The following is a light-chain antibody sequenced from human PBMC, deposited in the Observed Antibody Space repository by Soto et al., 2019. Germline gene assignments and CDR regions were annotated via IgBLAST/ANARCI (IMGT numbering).Light chain of an antibody. CDR2: LAS. CDR3: QQSFSNMVT. V-gene: IGKV1-39*01. CDR1: QNINTY. J-gene: IGKJ4*01. Sequence: IQATQSPSSLSASVGDRVTITCRASQNINTYLNWYRQKSGKAPELLIFLASTLQTGVPSRFSGSGSGTNFSLTISGLQPDDFATYYCQQSFSNMVTFGGGSKVQI.